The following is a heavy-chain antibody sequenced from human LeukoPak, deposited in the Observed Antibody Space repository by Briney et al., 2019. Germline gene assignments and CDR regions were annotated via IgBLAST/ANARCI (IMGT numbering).Heavy chain of an antibody. CDR2: IHAGGTT. Sequence: GGSLRLSCAASGFTFSSYCMSWVRQAPGKGLEWVSIIHAGGTTYYADSVKGRFTISRDNSKNTLYLQMNNLRTEDTAVYYCARDLFGGTYLGVFDYWGQGTLVTVSS. V-gene: IGHV3-66*02. CDR1: GFTFSSYC. J-gene: IGHJ4*02. D-gene: IGHD1-26*01. CDR3: ARDLFGGTYLGVFDY.